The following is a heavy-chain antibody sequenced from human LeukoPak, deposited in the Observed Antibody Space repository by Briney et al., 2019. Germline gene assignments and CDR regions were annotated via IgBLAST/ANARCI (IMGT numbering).Heavy chain of an antibody. D-gene: IGHD1-14*01. V-gene: IGHV4-30-4*01. CDR3: ARDLTSGLDV. CDR2: IYYSGST. CDR1: GGSISSGDYY. Sequence: SETLSLTCTVSGGSISSGDYYWSWIRQPPGKGLGWIGYIYYSGSTYYNPSLKSRVTISVDTSKNQFSLKLSSVTAADTAVYYCARDLTSGLDVWGKGTTVTVSS. J-gene: IGHJ6*04.